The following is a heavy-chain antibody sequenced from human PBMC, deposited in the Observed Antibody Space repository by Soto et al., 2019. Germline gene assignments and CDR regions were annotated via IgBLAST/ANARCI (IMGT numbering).Heavy chain of an antibody. CDR1: GGSISSYY. D-gene: IGHD6-19*01. Sequence: SETLSLTCTVSGGSISSYYWSWIRQPPGKGLEWIGYIYYSGSTNYNPSLKSRVTISVDPSKNQFSLKLSSVTAADTAVYYCASIAVAGKKFDYWGQGTLVTVSS. CDR3: ASIAVAGKKFDY. J-gene: IGHJ4*02. CDR2: IYYSGST. V-gene: IGHV4-59*01.